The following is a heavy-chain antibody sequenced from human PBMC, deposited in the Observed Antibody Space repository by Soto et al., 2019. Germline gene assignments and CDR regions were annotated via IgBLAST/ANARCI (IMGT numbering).Heavy chain of an antibody. Sequence: GGSLRLSCAASGFPFTGYAMSWVRQAPGKGLEWVSAISGHGDATFYADSVKGRFTISRDNSKNTLYLHMNSLRAEDTALYYCANSRVSMVRGLIIIPNYWGQGTLVTVS. CDR3: ANSRVSMVRGLIIIPNY. D-gene: IGHD3-10*01. CDR2: ISGHGDAT. CDR1: GFPFTGYA. J-gene: IGHJ4*02. V-gene: IGHV3-23*01.